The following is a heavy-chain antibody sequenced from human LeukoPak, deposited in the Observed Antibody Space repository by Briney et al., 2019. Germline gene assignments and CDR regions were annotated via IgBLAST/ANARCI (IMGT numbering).Heavy chain of an antibody. CDR1: GFTFSSYW. J-gene: IGHJ4*02. CDR2: INSDGSST. D-gene: IGHD3-22*01. Sequence: GGSLRLSCAASGFTFSSYWMHWVRQAPGKGLVWVSRINSDGSSTNYADSVKGRFTISRDNAENTLYLQMNSLRAEDTAIYYCARVFYDSSGYWGQGTLVTVSS. CDR3: ARVFYDSSGY. V-gene: IGHV3-74*01.